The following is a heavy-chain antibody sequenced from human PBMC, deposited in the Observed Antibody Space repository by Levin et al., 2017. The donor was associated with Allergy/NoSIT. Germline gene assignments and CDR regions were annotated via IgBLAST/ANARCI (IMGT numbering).Heavy chain of an antibody. Sequence: SCAASGFTFSSYAMSWVRQAPGKGLEWVSAISGSGGSTYYADSVKGRFTISRDNSKNTLYLQMNSLRAEDTAVYYCAKARDIVVVVAPFDYWGQGTLVTVSS. D-gene: IGHD2-15*01. J-gene: IGHJ4*02. V-gene: IGHV3-23*01. CDR2: ISGSGGST. CDR1: GFTFSSYA. CDR3: AKARDIVVVVAPFDY.